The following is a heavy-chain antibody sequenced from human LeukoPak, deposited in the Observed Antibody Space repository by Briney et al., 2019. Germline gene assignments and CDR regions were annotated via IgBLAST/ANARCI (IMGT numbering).Heavy chain of an antibody. Sequence: SETLSLTCTVSGGSISSYYWSWIRQPAGKGLEWIGRIYTSGSTNYNPSLKSRVTMSVDTSKNQFSLKLSSVTAADTAVYYCARRAYSSSSLWFDPWGQGTLVTVSS. J-gene: IGHJ5*02. CDR2: IYTSGST. D-gene: IGHD6-6*01. CDR1: GGSISSYY. V-gene: IGHV4-4*07. CDR3: ARRAYSSSSLWFDP.